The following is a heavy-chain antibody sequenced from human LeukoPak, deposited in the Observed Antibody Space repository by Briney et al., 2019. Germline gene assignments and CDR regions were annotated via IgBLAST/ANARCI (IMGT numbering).Heavy chain of an antibody. V-gene: IGHV1-18*01. J-gene: IGHJ6*02. CDR2: ISAYNGNT. CDR1: GYTFTSYG. CDR3: ARAAVVVPAAILGGTDYYYYGMDV. D-gene: IGHD2-2*02. Sequence: ASVKVSCKASGYTFTSYGISWVRQAPGQGLEWMGWISAYNGNTNYAQELQGRVTMTTDTSTSTAYMELRSLRSDDTAVYYCARAAVVVPAAILGGTDYYYYGMDVWGQGTTVTVSS.